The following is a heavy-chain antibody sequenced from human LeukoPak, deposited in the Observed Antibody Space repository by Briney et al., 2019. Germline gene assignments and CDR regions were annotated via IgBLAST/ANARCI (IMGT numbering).Heavy chain of an antibody. D-gene: IGHD6-6*01. CDR3: ARLPRIAARSGWFDP. V-gene: IGHV5-51*01. CDR2: IYPGDSDT. Sequence: GASVKVSCKASGYTFTSYGISWVRQAPGQGLEWMGIIYPGDSDTRYSPSFQGQVTISADKSINTAYLQWSSLKASDTAMYYCARLPRIAARSGWFDPWGQGTLVTVSS. J-gene: IGHJ5*02. CDR1: GYTFTSYG.